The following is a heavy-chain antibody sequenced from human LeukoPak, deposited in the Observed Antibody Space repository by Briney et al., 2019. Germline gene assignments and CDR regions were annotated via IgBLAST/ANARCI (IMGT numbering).Heavy chain of an antibody. CDR3: ARGSAGSSWYASPYYFDY. CDR1: GYTFTSYG. J-gene: IGHJ4*02. Sequence: ASVKVSCKASGYTFTSYGISWVRQAPGQGLEWMGWISAYNGNTNYAQKLQGRVTMTTDTSTSTAYMELRSLRSDDTAVYYCARGSAGSSWYASPYYFDYWGQGILVTVSS. D-gene: IGHD6-13*01. CDR2: ISAYNGNT. V-gene: IGHV1-18*01.